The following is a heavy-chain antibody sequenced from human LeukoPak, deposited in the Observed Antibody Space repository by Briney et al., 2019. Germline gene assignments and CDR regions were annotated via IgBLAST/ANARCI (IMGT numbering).Heavy chain of an antibody. CDR3: AKRGSGYNHFDY. V-gene: IGHV3-23*01. CDR1: GLIFSSYA. J-gene: IGHJ4*02. CDR2: ISGSGGTT. D-gene: IGHD3-3*01. Sequence: GGSLRLSCAASGLIFSSYAMSWVRQAPGKGLEWVSDISGSGGTTHYADSVKGRFTISRDKAKNTLSLQMNSLRAEDTAVYYCAKRGSGYNHFDYWGQGTLVTVSS.